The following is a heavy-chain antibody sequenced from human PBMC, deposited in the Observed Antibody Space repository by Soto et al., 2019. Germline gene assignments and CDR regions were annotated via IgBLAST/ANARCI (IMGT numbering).Heavy chain of an antibody. CDR2: FDPEDGET. V-gene: IGHV1-24*01. D-gene: IGHD1-26*01. J-gene: IGHJ4*02. CDR3: ATASASTVGAKDY. Sequence: ASVKVSCKVSGYTLTELSMHWVRQAPGKGLEWMGGFDPEDGETIYAQKFQGRVTMAEDTSTDTAYMELSSLRSEDTAVYYCATASASTVGAKDYWGQGTLVTVSS. CDR1: GYTLTELS.